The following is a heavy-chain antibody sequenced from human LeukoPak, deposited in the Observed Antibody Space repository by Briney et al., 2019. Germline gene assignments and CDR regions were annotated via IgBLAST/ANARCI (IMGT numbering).Heavy chain of an antibody. CDR2: ISSSSSYI. CDR1: GFTFSSYS. Sequence: PGGSLRLSCAASGFTFSSYSMTWVRQAPGKGLEWVSSISSSSSYIYYADSVKGRFTISRDNAKNSLYLQMNSLRAEDTAVYYCAFLPHYYDSSGPANDYWGQGTLVTVSS. D-gene: IGHD3-22*01. V-gene: IGHV3-21*01. CDR3: AFLPHYYDSSGPANDY. J-gene: IGHJ4*02.